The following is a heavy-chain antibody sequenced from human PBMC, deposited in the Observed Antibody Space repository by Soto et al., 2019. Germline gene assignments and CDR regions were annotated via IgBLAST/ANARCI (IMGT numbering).Heavy chain of an antibody. CDR1: VYTLPDLS. CDR2: FDPEDGET. J-gene: IGHJ5*02. D-gene: IGHD3-3*01. Sequence: ASLNVSCKVSVYTLPDLSMQWVPQAPGKGLEWMGGFDPEDGETIYAQKFQGRVTMTEDTATDTAYMELSSLRSEDTAVYYCVRKDDFWGGHGSSAWLDPWGKGTLVTVSS. V-gene: IGHV1-24*01. CDR3: VRKDDFWGGHGSSAWLDP.